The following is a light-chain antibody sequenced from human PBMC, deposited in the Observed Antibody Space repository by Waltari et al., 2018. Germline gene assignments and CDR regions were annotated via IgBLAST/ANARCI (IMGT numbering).Light chain of an antibody. CDR1: QSVSSW. Sequence: DIQMTQSPSTLSASVGDRVTITCRASQSVSSWLAWYQQKPGKAQTFLIYKGSTLESGVPSRFSGSGSGTECTLTISSLQPEDFTTYYCQQYESYPWTFGQGTKVEIK. V-gene: IGKV1-5*03. CDR2: KGS. CDR3: QQYESYPWT. J-gene: IGKJ1*01.